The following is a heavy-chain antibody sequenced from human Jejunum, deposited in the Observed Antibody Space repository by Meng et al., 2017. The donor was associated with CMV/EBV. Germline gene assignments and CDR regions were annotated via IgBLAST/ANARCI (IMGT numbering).Heavy chain of an antibody. J-gene: IGHJ4*01. CDR1: GASISGKNYY. Sequence: GASISGKNYYWTWIRQQPGRGLEWVGYIYYSGNTYYNPSLKSRVSMSVDTSKNQFSLKLSSVTAADTAVYYCARDSDSGSQRRYLDYWGQGTLVTVSS. V-gene: IGHV4-31*02. CDR3: ARDSDSGSQRRYLDY. CDR2: IYYSGNT. D-gene: IGHD1-26*01.